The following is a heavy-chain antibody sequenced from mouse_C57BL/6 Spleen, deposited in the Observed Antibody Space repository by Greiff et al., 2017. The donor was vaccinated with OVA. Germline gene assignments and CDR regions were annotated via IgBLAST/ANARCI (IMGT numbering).Heavy chain of an antibody. Sequence: EVQLVASCCLLVPPPGSFPLSCASSCFLFTTYAMTWVRQAPGTGLEWVARIRSKSNNYATYYADSVKDRFTISRDDSESMLYLQMNNLKTEDTAMYYCVRHNWDVGGYYAMDYWGQGTSVTVSS. CDR2: IRSKSNNYAT. CDR1: CFLFTTYA. D-gene: IGHD4-1*01. CDR3: VRHNWDVGGYYAMDY. V-gene: IGHV10-1*01. J-gene: IGHJ4*01.